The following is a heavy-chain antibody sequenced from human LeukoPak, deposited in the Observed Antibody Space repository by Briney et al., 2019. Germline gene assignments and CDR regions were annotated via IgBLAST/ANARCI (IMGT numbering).Heavy chain of an antibody. CDR2: IRYDGSNK. CDR1: GFTFSSYG. CDR3: AKDCCGYSYGSNFDY. J-gene: IGHJ4*02. V-gene: IGHV3-30*02. D-gene: IGHD5-18*01. Sequence: PGGSLRLSCAASGFTFSSYGMHWVRQAPGKGLEWVAFIRYDGSNKYYADSVKGRFTISRDNSKNTLYLQMNSQRAEDTAVYYCAKDCCGYSYGSNFDYWGQGTLVTVSS.